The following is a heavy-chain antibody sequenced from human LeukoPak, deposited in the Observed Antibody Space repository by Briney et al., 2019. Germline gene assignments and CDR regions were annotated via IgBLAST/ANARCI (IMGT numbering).Heavy chain of an antibody. CDR2: IYTSGST. D-gene: IGHD1-26*01. V-gene: IGHV4-4*09. J-gene: IGHJ4*02. CDR1: GGSISNYY. CDR3: ATGATQVPYYFDY. Sequence: PSETLSLTCTVSGGSISNYYWSWIRQPPGKGLEWIGYIYTSGSTNYNPSLKSRVTISVDTSKNQFSLKLSSVTAADTAVYYCATGATQVPYYFDYWGQGTLVTVSS.